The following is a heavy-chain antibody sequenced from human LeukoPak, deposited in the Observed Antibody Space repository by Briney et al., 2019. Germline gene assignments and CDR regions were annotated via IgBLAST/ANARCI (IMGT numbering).Heavy chain of an antibody. Sequence: GGSLRLSSAASGFTLSSYEMNWVRQAPGKGLEWVSYISSSGSTIYYADSVKGRFTISRDNAKNSLYLQMNSLRAEDTAVYYCARSGIAARPGIGYWGQGTLVTVSS. J-gene: IGHJ4*02. CDR1: GFTLSSYE. CDR3: ARSGIAARPGIGY. V-gene: IGHV3-48*03. CDR2: ISSSGSTI. D-gene: IGHD6-6*01.